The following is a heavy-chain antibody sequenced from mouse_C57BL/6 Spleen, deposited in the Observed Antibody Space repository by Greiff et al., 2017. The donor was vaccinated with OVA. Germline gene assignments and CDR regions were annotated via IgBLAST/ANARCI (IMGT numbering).Heavy chain of an antibody. CDR2: ISYDGSN. CDR3: ARRNYGSRNFDY. V-gene: IGHV3-6*01. CDR1: GYSITSGYY. D-gene: IGHD1-1*01. Sequence: EVQLQQSGPGLVKPSQSLSLTCSVTGYSITSGYYWNWIRQFPGNKLEWMGYISYDGSNNYNPSLKNRISITRDTSKNQFFLKLNSVTTEDTATYYCARRNYGSRNFDYWGQGTTLTVSS. J-gene: IGHJ2*01.